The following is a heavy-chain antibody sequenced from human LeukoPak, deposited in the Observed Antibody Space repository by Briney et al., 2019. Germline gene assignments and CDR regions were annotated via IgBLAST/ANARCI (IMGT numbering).Heavy chain of an antibody. CDR3: AVYTYYYDSSGHYPDY. J-gene: IGHJ4*02. Sequence: GGSLRLSCAASGFTFSNYAMSWVRQAPGKGLEWVSGISGNGDSTYYAASVKGRFTVSRDNSNNMLHLQLNSLGAEDTAVFYCAVYTYYYDSSGHYPDYWGQGTLVTVSS. V-gene: IGHV3-23*01. D-gene: IGHD3-22*01. CDR2: ISGNGDST. CDR1: GFTFSNYA.